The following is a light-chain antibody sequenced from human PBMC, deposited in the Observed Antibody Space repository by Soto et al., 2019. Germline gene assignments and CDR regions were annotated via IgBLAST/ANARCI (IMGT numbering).Light chain of an antibody. CDR2: KAS. J-gene: IGKJ3*01. V-gene: IGKV1-5*03. CDR3: QEYYSGGFT. CDR1: QSISSW. Sequence: DIQMTQSPSTLSASVGDRVTITCRASQSISSWLAWYQQKPGKAPKLLIYKASSLESGVPSRFSGSRSGTEFTLTIGSLPLYYFATDYGQEYYSGGFTFSRGTKVDIK.